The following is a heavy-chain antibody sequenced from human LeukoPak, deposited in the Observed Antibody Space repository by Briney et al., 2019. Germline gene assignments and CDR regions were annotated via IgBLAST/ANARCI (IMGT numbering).Heavy chain of an antibody. CDR1: GFTFSSYA. CDR2: ISYDGSNE. D-gene: IGHD5-24*01. V-gene: IGHV3-30-3*01. Sequence: GGSLRLSCAASGFTFSSYAMHWVRQAPGKGLEWVSVISYDGSNEYYADSVKGRFTISRDNFENTLYLQMNSLRAEDTAVYYCARSEDAEMATIYYYFDYWGQGILVIVSS. J-gene: IGHJ4*02. CDR3: ARSEDAEMATIYYYFDY.